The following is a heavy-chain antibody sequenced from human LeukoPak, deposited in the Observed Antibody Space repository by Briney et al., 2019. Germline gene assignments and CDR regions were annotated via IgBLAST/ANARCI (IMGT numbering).Heavy chain of an antibody. V-gene: IGHV3-43*02. CDR2: ISGDGGST. CDR1: GFTFDDYA. CDR3: AKDVNDILTGYPYY. J-gene: IGHJ4*02. Sequence: GGSLRLSCAASGFTFDDYAMHWVRQAPGKGLERVSLISGDGGSTYYADSVKGRFTISRDNSKNSLYLQMNSLRTEDTALYYCAKDVNDILTGYPYYWGQGTLVTVSS. D-gene: IGHD3-9*01.